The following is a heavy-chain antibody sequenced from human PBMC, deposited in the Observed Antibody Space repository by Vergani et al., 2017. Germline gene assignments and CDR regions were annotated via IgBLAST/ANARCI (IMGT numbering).Heavy chain of an antibody. V-gene: IGHV3-7*03. J-gene: IGHJ6*02. CDR2: IKQDGSEK. CDR1: GFTFSSYW. CDR3: ARVPSRDGYNPMTPYYYGMDV. D-gene: IGHD5-24*01. Sequence: EVQLVESGGGLVQPGGSLRLSCAASGFTFSSYWMSWVRQAPGKGLKWVANIKQDGSEKYYVDSVKGRFTISRDNAKNSLYLQMNSLRAEDTAVYYCARVPSRDGYNPMTPYYYGMDVWGQGTTVTVSS.